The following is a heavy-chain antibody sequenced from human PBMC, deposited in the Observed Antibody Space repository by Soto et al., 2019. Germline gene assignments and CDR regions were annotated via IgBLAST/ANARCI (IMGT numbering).Heavy chain of an antibody. Sequence: PSETLSLTCTVSGGSISSSSYYWGWIRQPPGKGLEWIGDIYYSGNTYYNPSVRSRVTISVDTSNNQFSLKLRAVTAADTAVYDCARKNGVLDAFDIWGQGTMVTGSS. D-gene: IGHD4-17*01. CDR3: ARKNGVLDAFDI. CDR2: IYYSGNT. V-gene: IGHV4-39*07. CDR1: GGSISSSSYY. J-gene: IGHJ3*02.